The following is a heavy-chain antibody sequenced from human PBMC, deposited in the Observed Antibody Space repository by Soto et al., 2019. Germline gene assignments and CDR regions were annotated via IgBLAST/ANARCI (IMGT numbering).Heavy chain of an antibody. CDR1: GFTFITYS. D-gene: IGHD3-22*01. J-gene: IGHJ4*02. CDR3: ARAPLNYDSSGYHFDY. V-gene: IGHV3-48*01. Sequence: EVQVVESGGGLVQPGGSLRLSCAASGFTFITYSMNWVRQAPGKGLEWVSYISSSSSTIHYADSVKGRFTTSRDNAKNSLYLQMNSLRAEDTAVYYCARAPLNYDSSGYHFDYWGQGTLVTVSS. CDR2: ISSSSSTI.